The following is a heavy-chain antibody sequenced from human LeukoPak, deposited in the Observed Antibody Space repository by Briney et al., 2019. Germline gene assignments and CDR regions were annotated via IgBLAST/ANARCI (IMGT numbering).Heavy chain of an antibody. Sequence: EGSLRLSCAASGFTVSSNYISWVRQAPGEGLEWVSVIYSGGSTYYADSVKGRFTISRDNSKNTLYLQMNSLRAEDTAVYYCARGLRIAAAGTPSSYYYYGMDVWGQGTTVTVSS. V-gene: IGHV3-53*01. D-gene: IGHD6-13*01. CDR3: ARGLRIAAAGTPSSYYYYGMDV. J-gene: IGHJ6*02. CDR1: GFTVSSNY. CDR2: IYSGGST.